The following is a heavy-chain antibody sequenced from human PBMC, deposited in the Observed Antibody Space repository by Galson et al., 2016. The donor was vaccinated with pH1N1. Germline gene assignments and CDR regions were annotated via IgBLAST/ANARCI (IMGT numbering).Heavy chain of an antibody. CDR2: ISGSGGRT. J-gene: IGHJ4*02. V-gene: IGHV3-23*01. Sequence: LRLSCAASGFKFDNYAMTWVRRAPGKGLQWVSAISGSGGRTYYADSVKDRFTISRDNSKKTLFLQMTSLRVEDTAVYYCAKDRYSSGQFFDSWGRGILVTVSS. D-gene: IGHD6-19*01. CDR3: AKDRYSSGQFFDS. CDR1: GFKFDNYA.